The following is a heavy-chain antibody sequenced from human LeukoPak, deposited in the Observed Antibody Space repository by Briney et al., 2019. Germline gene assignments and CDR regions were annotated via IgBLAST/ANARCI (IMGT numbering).Heavy chain of an antibody. Sequence: GGSLRLSCAASGFTFSGSAMHWVRQASGKGLEWVGRIRSKANSYATAYAASVKGRFTISRDDSKNTAYLQMNSLKTEDTAVYYCTRVSDYPDYWGQGILVTVSS. V-gene: IGHV3-73*01. CDR3: TRVSDYPDY. CDR1: GFTFSGSA. J-gene: IGHJ4*02. CDR2: IRSKANSYAT. D-gene: IGHD4-17*01.